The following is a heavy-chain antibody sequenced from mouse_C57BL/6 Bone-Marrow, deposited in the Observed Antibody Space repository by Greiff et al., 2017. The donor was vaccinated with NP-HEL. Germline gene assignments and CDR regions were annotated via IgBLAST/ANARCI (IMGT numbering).Heavy chain of an antibody. V-gene: IGHV1-82*01. D-gene: IGHD1-1*01. Sequence: QVQLQQSGPELVKPGASVKISCKASGYAFSSSWMNWVKQRPGKGLEWIGRIYPGDGDTNYNGKFKGKATLTADKSSSTAYMQLSSLTSEDSAVYFCARGITTVVADWGTGTTVTVSS. J-gene: IGHJ1*03. CDR2: IYPGDGDT. CDR1: GYAFSSSW. CDR3: ARGITTVVAD.